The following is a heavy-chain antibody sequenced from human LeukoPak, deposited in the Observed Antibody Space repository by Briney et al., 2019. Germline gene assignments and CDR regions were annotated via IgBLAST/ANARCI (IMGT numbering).Heavy chain of an antibody. Sequence: EPGGSLRLSCAASGFTFSSYAMSWVRQAPGKGLEWVSAISGSGGSTYYADSVKGRFTISRDNSKNTLYLQMNSLRAEDTAVYYCASLGYSNYEGDYWGQGTLVTVSS. V-gene: IGHV3-23*01. CDR3: ASLGYSNYEGDY. CDR2: ISGSGGST. CDR1: GFTFSSYA. J-gene: IGHJ4*02. D-gene: IGHD4-11*01.